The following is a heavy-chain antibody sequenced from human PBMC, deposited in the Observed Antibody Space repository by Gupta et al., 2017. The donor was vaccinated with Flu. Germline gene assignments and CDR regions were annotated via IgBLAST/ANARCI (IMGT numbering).Heavy chain of an antibody. V-gene: IGHV1-46*01. CDR1: GYTFTSYY. D-gene: IGHD3-16*01. J-gene: IGHJ4*02. Sequence: QVQLVQSGAEVKKPGASVKVSCKASGYTFTSYYMHWVRQAPGQGLEWMGIINPSGGSTSYAQKFQGRVTMTRDTSTSTAYMELSSLRSEDTAVYYCARDSEPYYDYVWGSYPRGGFEYWGQGTLVTVSS. CDR3: ARDSEPYYDYVWGSYPRGGFEY. CDR2: INPSGGST.